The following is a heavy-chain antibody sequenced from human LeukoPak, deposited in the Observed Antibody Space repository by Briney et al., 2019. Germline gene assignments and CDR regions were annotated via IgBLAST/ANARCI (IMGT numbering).Heavy chain of an antibody. V-gene: IGHV4-34*01. Sequence: SETLSHTCAVYGGSFSGYYWSWYRQPPGKGLEWIGEIHPSGSTHYNPSLASRVIISVDTSKNQFSLKVNSVTAADTAVYYCVRGQDQAKSRQWGQGTLATVSS. D-gene: IGHD4/OR15-4a*01. CDR3: VRGQDQAKSRQ. CDR2: IHPSGST. CDR1: GGSFSGYY. J-gene: IGHJ1*01.